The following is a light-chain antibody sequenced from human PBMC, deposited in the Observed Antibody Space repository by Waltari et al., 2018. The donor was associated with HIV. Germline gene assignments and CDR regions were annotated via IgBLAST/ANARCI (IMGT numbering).Light chain of an antibody. CDR3: CSYAGTYTYVL. V-gene: IGLV2-11*01. CDR1: SSVVGGYDT. J-gene: IGLJ3*02. CDR2: EVI. Sequence: QSALTQPLSVPGSLGQSVTISCTGTSSVVGGYDTVSCDLQHPVKVPQLIIYEVITRPSGVPDRFAGSKSGNTASLTISGLQTEDEADYFCCSYAGTYTYVLFGGGTKLTVL.